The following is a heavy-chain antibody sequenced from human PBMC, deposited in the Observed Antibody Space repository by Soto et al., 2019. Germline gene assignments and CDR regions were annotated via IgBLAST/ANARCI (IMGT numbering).Heavy chain of an antibody. V-gene: IGHV3-30*03. D-gene: IGHD1-26*01. CDR1: GFIFSAFG. CDR3: ARDRDGGTYTSFDN. Sequence: QVQLVESGGGVVQPGRSLRLSCAASGFIFSAFGIHWVRQAPGKGLEWVALLSHDGSNKYYADSVRGRFSISRDNSKNTVYLQMNSLRADDTAVYYCARDRDGGTYTSFDNWGQGTRVTVSS. CDR2: LSHDGSNK. J-gene: IGHJ4*02.